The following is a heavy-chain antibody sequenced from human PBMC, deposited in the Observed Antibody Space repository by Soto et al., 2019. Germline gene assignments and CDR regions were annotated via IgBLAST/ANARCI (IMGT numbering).Heavy chain of an antibody. Sequence: SGKVSCKASGGTFSSYAISWVRQAPGQGLEWMGGIIPIFGTANYAQKFQGRVTITADESTSTAYMELSSLRSEDTAVYYCASFTPGYNWFDPWGQGTLVTVSS. D-gene: IGHD3-10*01. V-gene: IGHV1-69*13. CDR1: GGTFSSYA. J-gene: IGHJ5*02. CDR3: ASFTPGYNWFDP. CDR2: IIPIFGTA.